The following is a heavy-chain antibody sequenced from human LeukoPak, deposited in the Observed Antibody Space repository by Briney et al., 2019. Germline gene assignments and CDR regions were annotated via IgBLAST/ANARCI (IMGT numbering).Heavy chain of an antibody. CDR3: ARLIAAAGTG. D-gene: IGHD6-13*01. CDR1: GYTFTGHY. V-gene: IGHV7-4-1*02. J-gene: IGHJ4*02. Sequence: ASVKVSCNSSGYTFTGHYLHWVRQAPGQGLEWMGWINTNTGNPTYAQGFTGRFVFSLDTSVSTAYLQISSLKAEDTAVYYCARLIAAAGTGWGQGTLVTVSS. CDR2: INTNTGNP.